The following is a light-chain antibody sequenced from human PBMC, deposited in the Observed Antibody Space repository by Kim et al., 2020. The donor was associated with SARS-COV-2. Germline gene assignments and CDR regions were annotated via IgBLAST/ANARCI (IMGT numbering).Light chain of an antibody. J-gene: IGKJ1*01. V-gene: IGKV3-15*01. CDR2: GGS. Sequence: EVVMTQSPATLSASPGERATLSCRASQSVSNSLAWYQHKPGQAPRLLIYGGSTRATGIPARFSGSGSATEFTLTISSLQSEDSAVYYCQEYDKWPTFGQGTKVDIK. CDR3: QEYDKWPT. CDR1: QSVSNS.